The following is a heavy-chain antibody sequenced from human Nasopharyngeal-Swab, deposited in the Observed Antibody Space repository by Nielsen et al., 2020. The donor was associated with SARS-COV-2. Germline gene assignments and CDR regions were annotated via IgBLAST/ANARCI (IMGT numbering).Heavy chain of an antibody. CDR3: ARDRGSYFRLYFDY. Sequence: VRQAPGKGLEWVANIKQDGSEKYYVDSVKGRFTISRDNAKNSLYLQMNSLRAEDTAVYYCARDRGSYFRLYFDYWGQGTLVTVS. V-gene: IGHV3-7*03. CDR2: IKQDGSEK. J-gene: IGHJ4*02. D-gene: IGHD1-26*01.